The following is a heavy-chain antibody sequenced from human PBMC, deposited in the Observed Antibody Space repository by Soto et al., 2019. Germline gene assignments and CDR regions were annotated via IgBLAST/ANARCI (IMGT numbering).Heavy chain of an antibody. Sequence: HLQLQESGPGLVKPSETLSLMCSVSDDSINSDKFYWGWIRQPPGKGLEWIGSIYYRGNAYYNPSLQTRITISLGKSKSQFSLKLNSVTAADSAVYFCERREGLATISYSFDFWGPGALVTVSS. CDR3: ERREGLATISYSFDF. CDR1: DDSINSDKFY. D-gene: IGHD3-9*01. CDR2: IYYRGNA. V-gene: IGHV4-39*01. J-gene: IGHJ4*02.